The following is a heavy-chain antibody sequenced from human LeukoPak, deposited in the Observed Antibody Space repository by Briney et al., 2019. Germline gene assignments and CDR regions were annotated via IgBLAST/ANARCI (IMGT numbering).Heavy chain of an antibody. CDR2: ISSNGGST. V-gene: IGHV3-64*01. Sequence: GGSLRLSCAASGFTFSSYAMHWVRQAPGKGLEYVSAISSNGGSTYYANSVKGRFTISRDNSKNTLYLQMGSLRAEDMAVYYCAGGPAGATDYWGQGTLVTVSS. D-gene: IGHD1-26*01. CDR1: GFTFSSYA. CDR3: AGGPAGATDY. J-gene: IGHJ4*02.